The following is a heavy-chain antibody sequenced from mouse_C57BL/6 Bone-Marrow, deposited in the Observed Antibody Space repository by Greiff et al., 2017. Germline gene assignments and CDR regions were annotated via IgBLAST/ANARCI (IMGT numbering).Heavy chain of an antibody. CDR2: IDPSVSYT. V-gene: IGHV1-69*01. J-gene: IGHJ1*03. Sequence: QVQLQQSGAELVMPGASVKLSCKASGYTFTSYWMHWVKQRPGQGLEWIGEIDPSVSYTNYNQKFKGKSTLTVDKSSSTAYMQLSSLTSEDSAVYYCARRLPYWYFDVWGTGTTVTVSS. D-gene: IGHD2-2*01. CDR1: GYTFTSYW. CDR3: ARRLPYWYFDV.